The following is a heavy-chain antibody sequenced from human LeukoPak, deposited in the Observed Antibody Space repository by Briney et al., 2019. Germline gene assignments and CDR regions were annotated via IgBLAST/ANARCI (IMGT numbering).Heavy chain of an antibody. CDR1: GFTFSSYE. CDR2: ISSGGGTI. CDR3: ARDRGLDY. Sequence: GALRLSCAASGFTFSSYEMNWVRQAPGKGLEWVSYISSGGGTIYYADSVKGRFTISRDNAKNSLYLQMNSLRAEDTAVYYCARDRGLDYWGQGTLVTVSS. J-gene: IGHJ4*02. D-gene: IGHD3-10*01. V-gene: IGHV3-48*03.